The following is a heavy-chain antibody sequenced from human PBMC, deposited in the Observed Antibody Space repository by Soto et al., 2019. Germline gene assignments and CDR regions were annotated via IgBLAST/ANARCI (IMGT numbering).Heavy chain of an antibody. V-gene: IGHV3-48*01. CDR2: INSTGTIK. CDR1: GFTFSTYS. Sequence: GGSLRLSCAASGFTFSTYSMNWVRQAPGKGLEWVAYINSTGTIKYYAGSVRGRFTISRDNAKNSLYLQMNSLRAEDTAVYYCARDPQVANPGYWGQGTLVTVSA. CDR3: ARDPQVANPGY. D-gene: IGHD2-15*01. J-gene: IGHJ4*02.